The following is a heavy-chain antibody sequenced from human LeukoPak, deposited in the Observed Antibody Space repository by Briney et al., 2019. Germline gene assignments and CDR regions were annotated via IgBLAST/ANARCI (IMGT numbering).Heavy chain of an antibody. CDR2: ISSSSSYT. J-gene: IGHJ4*02. V-gene: IGHV3-11*06. Sequence: GGSLRLSCAASGFTFSDYYMSWIRHAPGKGLEWVSYISSSSSYTNYADSVKGGFTISRDNAKNSLYLQMNSLRAEDTAVYYCARDRHNDITMVRDYYFDYWGQGTLVTVSS. CDR3: ARDRHNDITMVRDYYFDY. D-gene: IGHD3-10*01. CDR1: GFTFSDYY.